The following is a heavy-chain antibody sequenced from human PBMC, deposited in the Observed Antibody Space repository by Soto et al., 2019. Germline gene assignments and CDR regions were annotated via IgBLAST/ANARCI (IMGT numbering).Heavy chain of an antibody. CDR1: GYTFTTYG. CDR3: AREVGHMDV. V-gene: IGHV1-18*04. J-gene: IGHJ6*02. CDR2: VSPYNGDT. Sequence: GASVKVSCKASGYTFTTYGINWVRQAPGQGLEWMGWVSPYNGDTTYAQKVQGRVTMTTDTSTRTAYLELRSLRSDDTAVYYCAREVGHMDVWGQGTTVTVYS.